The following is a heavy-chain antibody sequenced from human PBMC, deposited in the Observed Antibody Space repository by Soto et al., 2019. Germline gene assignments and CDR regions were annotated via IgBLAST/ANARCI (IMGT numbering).Heavy chain of an antibody. Sequence: GGSLRLSCAASGFTFSGSAMHWVRQASGKGLEWVGRIRSKANSYATAYAASVKGRFTISRDDSKNTAYLQMNSLKTEDTAVYYCTRRGSSGSDYWGQGTLVTVSS. CDR2: IRSKANSYAT. CDR3: TRRGSSGSDY. V-gene: IGHV3-73*01. J-gene: IGHJ4*02. CDR1: GFTFSGSA. D-gene: IGHD6-19*01.